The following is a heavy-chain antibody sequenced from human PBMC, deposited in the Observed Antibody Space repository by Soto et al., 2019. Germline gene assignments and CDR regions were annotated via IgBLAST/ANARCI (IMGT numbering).Heavy chain of an antibody. CDR3: AREMSRSSSSPYYYYYGMDG. Sequence: SQTLALTCAISGDSVSSNSPPWNWIRQSPSRGLEWLGRTYYRSKGYNDYAVSVKSRITINPDTSKNQFSLQLNSVTPEDTAVYYCAREMSRSSSSPYYYYYGMDGWGQGTTVTVSS. CDR1: GDSVSSNSPP. CDR2: TYYRSKGYN. D-gene: IGHD6-6*01. V-gene: IGHV6-1*01. J-gene: IGHJ6*02.